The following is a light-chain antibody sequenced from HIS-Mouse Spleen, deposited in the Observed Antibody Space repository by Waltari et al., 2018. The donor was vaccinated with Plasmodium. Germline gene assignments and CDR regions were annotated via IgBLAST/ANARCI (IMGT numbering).Light chain of an antibody. V-gene: IGLV3-10*01. CDR1: ALPKKY. Sequence: SYELTQPPSVSVSPGQTARITCYGAALPKKYTYWYQHKSGQAHVLVIYEDSKRPSGIPERFSGSSSGTMATLTISGAQVEDEADYYCYSTDSSGNHRVFGGGTKLTVL. CDR3: YSTDSSGNHRV. CDR2: EDS. J-gene: IGLJ3*02.